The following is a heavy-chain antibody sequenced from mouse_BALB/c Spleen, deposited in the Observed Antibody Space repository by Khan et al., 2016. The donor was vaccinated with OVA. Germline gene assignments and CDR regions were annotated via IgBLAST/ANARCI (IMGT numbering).Heavy chain of an antibody. V-gene: IGHV2-9*02. CDR2: IWTGGNT. CDR1: GFSFTSYG. D-gene: IGHD2-4*01. CDR3: ARDRLRLAMDS. Sequence: QVQLKESGPGLVAPSQSLSITCTVSGFSFTSYGVHWIRQPPGKGLEWLGVIWTGGNTNYNSALMSRLSIRKDNSKSQVFLKMNSLQTDDTSMYYCARDRLRLAMDSWGQGTSVTVSS. J-gene: IGHJ4*01.